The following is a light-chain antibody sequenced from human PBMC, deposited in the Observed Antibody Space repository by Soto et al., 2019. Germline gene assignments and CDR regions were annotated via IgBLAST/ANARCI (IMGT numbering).Light chain of an antibody. CDR3: SSFTSQSSLI. Sequence: QSALTQPRSVSGSPGQSVTISCTGTSSDVGGYNYVSWYQQHPGKAPKLMIYDVSKRPSGVPDRFSGSKSGNTASLTISGLQAEDEADYYCSSFTSQSSLIFGGGTKVTVL. V-gene: IGLV2-11*01. CDR1: SSDVGGYNY. J-gene: IGLJ2*01. CDR2: DVS.